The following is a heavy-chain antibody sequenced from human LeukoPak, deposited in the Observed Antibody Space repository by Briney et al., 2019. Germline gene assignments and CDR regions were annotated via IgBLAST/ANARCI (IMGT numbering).Heavy chain of an antibody. CDR1: GFTFSSHE. CDR3: SRQTGTWDFDY. V-gene: IGHV3-48*03. D-gene: IGHD3-10*01. Sequence: AGGSLRLSCAASGFTFSSHEMIWVRQAPGKGLEWVSYISSSDGTIYYADSVRGRFTISRDNAKNSLYLQMNSLRAEDTAVYYCSRQTGTWDFDYWGQGTLVTVSS. CDR2: ISSSDGTI. J-gene: IGHJ4*02.